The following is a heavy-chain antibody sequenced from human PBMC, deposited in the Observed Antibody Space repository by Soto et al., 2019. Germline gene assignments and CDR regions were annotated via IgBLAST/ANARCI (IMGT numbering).Heavy chain of an antibody. Sequence: SETLSLTCAVCGGSFSGYYWSWIRQPPGKGLEWIGEINHSGSTNYNPSLKSRVTISVDTSKNQFSLKLSSVTAADTAVYYCARGNSSGWYYFDYWGQGTLVTVSS. D-gene: IGHD6-19*01. CDR3: ARGNSSGWYYFDY. V-gene: IGHV4-34*01. J-gene: IGHJ4*02. CDR2: INHSGST. CDR1: GGSFSGYY.